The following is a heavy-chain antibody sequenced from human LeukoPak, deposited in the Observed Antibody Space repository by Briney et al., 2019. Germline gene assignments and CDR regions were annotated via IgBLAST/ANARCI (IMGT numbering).Heavy chain of an antibody. CDR1: GYTFTSYA. J-gene: IGHJ4*02. V-gene: IGHV1-3*01. D-gene: IGHD2-2*01. Sequence: GASVKVSCKASGYTFTSYAMHWVRQAPGQRLEWMGWINAGNGNTKYSQKFQGRVTITRDTSPSTAYMELSSLRSEDTAVYYCAGSIVVVPAAPFDYWGQGTLVTVSS. CDR3: AGSIVVVPAAPFDY. CDR2: INAGNGNT.